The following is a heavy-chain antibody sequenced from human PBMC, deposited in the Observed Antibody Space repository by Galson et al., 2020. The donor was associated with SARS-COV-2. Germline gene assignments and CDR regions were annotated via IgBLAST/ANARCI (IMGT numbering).Heavy chain of an antibody. J-gene: IGHJ6*02. CDR1: GFTFSSYW. V-gene: IGHV3-7*01. CDR2: IKQDGSEK. CDR3: ARDQVPADVNYYYYYGMDV. D-gene: IGHD2-2*01. Sequence: GESLKISCAASGFTFSSYWMSWVRQAPGKGLEWVANIKQDGSEKYYVDSVKGRFTISRDNAKNSLYLQMNSLRAEDTAVYYCARDQVPADVNYYYYYGMDVWGQGTTVTVSS.